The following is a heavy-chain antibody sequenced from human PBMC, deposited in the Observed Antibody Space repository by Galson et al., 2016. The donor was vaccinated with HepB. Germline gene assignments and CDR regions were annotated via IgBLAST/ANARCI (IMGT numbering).Heavy chain of an antibody. V-gene: IGHV3-21*01. CDR1: GFTFSSYS. CDR2: ISSSSSYI. D-gene: IGHD6-19*01. CDR3: ARSFSSGWSPIDY. Sequence: SLRLSCAASGFTFSSYSMTWVRQAPGKGLEWVSSISSSSSYIYYADSVKGRFTIARDNAKNSLYLQMNSLRAEDTAVYYCARSFSSGWSPIDYWGQGTLVTVSS. J-gene: IGHJ4*02.